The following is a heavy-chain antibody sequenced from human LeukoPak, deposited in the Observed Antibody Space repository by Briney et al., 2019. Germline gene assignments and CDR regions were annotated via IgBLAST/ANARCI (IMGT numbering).Heavy chain of an antibody. J-gene: IGHJ4*02. D-gene: IGHD6-19*01. Sequence: GGSLRLSCAASGFTFRNYVIHWVRQAPGKGLEWVSGISDSGSNTYYADSVKGRFTISRDSSKNTLFLQMSSLRADDTAVYYCAKDSLYSSGWYSFDSWGQGTLVTVSS. CDR1: GFTFRNYV. CDR3: AKDSLYSSGWYSFDS. V-gene: IGHV3-23*01. CDR2: ISDSGSNT.